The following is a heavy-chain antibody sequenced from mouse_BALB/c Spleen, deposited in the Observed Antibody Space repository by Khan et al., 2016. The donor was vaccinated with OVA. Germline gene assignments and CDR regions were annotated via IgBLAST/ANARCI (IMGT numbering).Heavy chain of an antibody. CDR1: GYTFTIYG. Sequence: QIQLVQSGPELKKPGETVKISCKASGYTFTIYGMNWVRQAPGKGLKWMGWINTYTGEPTYADDFKGRFAFSLETSASTAFLQINNLKNEDTATCVCARVGYNETMDYWGQGTSVTVSS. J-gene: IGHJ4*01. CDR2: INTYTGEP. CDR3: ARVGYNETMDY. D-gene: IGHD2-14*01. V-gene: IGHV9-3-1*01.